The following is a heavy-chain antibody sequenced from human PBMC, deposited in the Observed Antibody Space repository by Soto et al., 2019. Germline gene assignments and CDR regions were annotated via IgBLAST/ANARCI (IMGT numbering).Heavy chain of an antibody. J-gene: IGHJ1*01. CDR1: GGSISSSSYY. CDR3: ATVWFGESQH. D-gene: IGHD3-10*01. V-gene: IGHV4-39*01. CDR2: IYYSGST. Sequence: QLQLQESGPGLVKPSETLSLTCTVSGGSISSSSYYWGWIRQPPGKGLEWIGSIYYSGSTYYNPSLKSRVTISVDTSKNQSSLKLSSVTAADTAVYHYATVWFGESQHWGQGTLVTVSS.